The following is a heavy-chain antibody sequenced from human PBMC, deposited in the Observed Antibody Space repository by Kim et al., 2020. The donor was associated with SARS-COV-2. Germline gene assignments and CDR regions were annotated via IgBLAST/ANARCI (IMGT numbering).Heavy chain of an antibody. V-gene: IGHV3-30*07. Sequence: SVKGRFTIHRDKSKNPQDLQMNSLRAEDTAVYYCARAGGEVAPKRQPFDYWGQGTLVTVSS. CDR3: ARAGGEVAPKRQPFDY. D-gene: IGHD5-12*01. J-gene: IGHJ4*02.